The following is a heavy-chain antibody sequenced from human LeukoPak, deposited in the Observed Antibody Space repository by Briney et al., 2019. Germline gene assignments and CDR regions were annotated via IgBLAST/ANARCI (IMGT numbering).Heavy chain of an antibody. Sequence: SSQTLSLTCTASGGSISSGGYYWSWIRQHPGKGLEWIGYIYYSGSTYYNPSLKSRVTISVDTSKNQFSLKLSSVTAADTAVYYCARAVGNADYGDFNWFDPWGQGTLVAVSS. D-gene: IGHD4-17*01. CDR2: IYYSGST. CDR1: GGSISSGGYY. CDR3: ARAVGNADYGDFNWFDP. J-gene: IGHJ5*02. V-gene: IGHV4-31*03.